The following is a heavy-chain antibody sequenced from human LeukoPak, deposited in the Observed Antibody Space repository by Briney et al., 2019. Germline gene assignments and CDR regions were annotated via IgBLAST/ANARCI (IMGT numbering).Heavy chain of an antibody. CDR3: ANQDSTEYSYYFDF. V-gene: IGHV3-23*01. D-gene: IGHD2/OR15-2a*01. CDR1: GFTFSSYG. J-gene: IGHJ4*02. Sequence: PGGSLRLSCAASGFTFSSYGMSWVRQAPGRGLEWVSAISTTGGTTYYADSVRGRFTISRDNSKNTLYLQMNSLRAEDTAVYYCANQDSTEYSYYFDFWGQGTLVTVSS. CDR2: ISTTGGTT.